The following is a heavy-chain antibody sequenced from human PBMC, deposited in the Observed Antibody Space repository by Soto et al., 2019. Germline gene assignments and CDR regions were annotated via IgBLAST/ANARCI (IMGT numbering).Heavy chain of an antibody. CDR1: GFTFSSYG. D-gene: IGHD1-7*01. V-gene: IGHV3-33*01. J-gene: IGHJ3*02. Sequence: QVQLVESGGGVVQPGRSLRLSCAASGFTFSSYGMHWVRQAPGKGLEWVAVIWYDGSNKYYADSVKGRFTISRDNSKNTLYLQMNSLRAEDTAVYYCARENYVRDAFDIWGQGTMVTVSS. CDR2: IWYDGSNK. CDR3: ARENYVRDAFDI.